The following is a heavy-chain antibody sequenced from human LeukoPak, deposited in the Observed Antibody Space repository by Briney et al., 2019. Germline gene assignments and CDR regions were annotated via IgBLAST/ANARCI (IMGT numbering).Heavy chain of an antibody. CDR1: GFTFNSYV. V-gene: IGHV3-23*01. CDR2: INGGGGNT. D-gene: IGHD3-16*01. J-gene: IGHJ4*02. CDR3: AKEGDYDYVWGKPSYFDY. Sequence: GGSLRLSCAASGFTFNSYVMSWVRQAPGKGLEWVSAINGGGGNTYYADSVKGRFTISRDNSKNTLYLQMNSLRAEDTAVYYCAKEGDYDYVWGKPSYFDYWGQGTLVTVSS.